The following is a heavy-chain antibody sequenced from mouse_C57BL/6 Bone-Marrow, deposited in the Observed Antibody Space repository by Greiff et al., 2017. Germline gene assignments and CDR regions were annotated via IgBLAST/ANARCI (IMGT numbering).Heavy chain of an antibody. CDR3: ERGHYYSNYLFAY. CDR2: IHPNSGST. D-gene: IGHD2-5*01. CDR1: GYTFTSYW. V-gene: IGHV1-64*01. Sequence: QVQLQQPGAELVKPGASVKLSCKASGYTFTSYWMHWVKQRPGQGLEWIGMIHPNSGSTNYNEKFKSKAPMTVDKSSSTAYMQLSSLTAEDSAVYYCERGHYYSNYLFAYWGQGTLVTVSA. J-gene: IGHJ3*01.